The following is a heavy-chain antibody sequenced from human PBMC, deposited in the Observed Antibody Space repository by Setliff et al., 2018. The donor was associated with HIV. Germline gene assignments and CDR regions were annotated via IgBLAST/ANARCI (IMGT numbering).Heavy chain of an antibody. CDR3: ASLDGSESPYIYYYYMDV. CDR1: GGSFSGYY. D-gene: IGHD3-10*01. Sequence: SETLSLTCAVYGGSFSGYYCSWIRQPPGKGLEWIGEINHSGSTNYNPSLKSRVTISVDTSKNQFSLKLRSVTAADTAVYYCASLDGSESPYIYYYYMDVWGKGTAVTVSS. J-gene: IGHJ6*03. CDR2: INHSGST. V-gene: IGHV4-34*01.